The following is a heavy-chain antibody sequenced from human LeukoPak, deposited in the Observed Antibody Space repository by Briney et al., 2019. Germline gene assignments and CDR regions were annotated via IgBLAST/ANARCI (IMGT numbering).Heavy chain of an antibody. J-gene: IGHJ3*02. CDR1: GFTFSSYE. CDR3: ARDRIPSSGYVGGAFDI. CDR2: ISSSGSTI. V-gene: IGHV3-48*03. Sequence: PGGSLRLSCAASGFTFSSYEMNWVRQAPGKGLEWVSYISSSGSTIYYADSVKGRFTISRDNAKNSLYLQMNSLRAEDTAVYYCARDRIPSSGYVGGAFDIWGQGTMVTVSS. D-gene: IGHD5-12*01.